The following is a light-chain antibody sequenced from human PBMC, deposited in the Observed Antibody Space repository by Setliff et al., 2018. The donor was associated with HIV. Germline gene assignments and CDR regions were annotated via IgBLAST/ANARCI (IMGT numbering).Light chain of an antibody. CDR2: DVN. CDR1: SSDVGGYKY. J-gene: IGLJ1*01. V-gene: IGLV2-14*03. CDR3: NSFTGTGTYV. Sequence: QSVLTQPASVSGSPGQSITISCTGTSSDVGGYKYVSWYQQHPGRAPKLIIYDVNSRPSGVSNRFSGSKSGNTASLTTSGLQAEDEADYYCNSFTGTGTYVFGTGTKVTVL.